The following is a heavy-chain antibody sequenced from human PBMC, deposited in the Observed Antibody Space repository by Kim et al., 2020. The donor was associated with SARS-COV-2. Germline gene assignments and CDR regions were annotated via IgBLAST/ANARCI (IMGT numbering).Heavy chain of an antibody. J-gene: IGHJ3*02. V-gene: IGHV4-4*07. CDR1: GGSISSYY. CDR3: ARDLRLRGSGYSRDDAFDI. D-gene: IGHD3-3*01. Sequence: SETLSLTCTVSGGSISSYYWSWIRQPAGKGLEWIGRIYTSGSTNYNPSLKSRVTMSVDTSKNQFSLKLSSVTAADTAVYYCARDLRLRGSGYSRDDAFDIWGQGTMVTVSS. CDR2: IYTSGST.